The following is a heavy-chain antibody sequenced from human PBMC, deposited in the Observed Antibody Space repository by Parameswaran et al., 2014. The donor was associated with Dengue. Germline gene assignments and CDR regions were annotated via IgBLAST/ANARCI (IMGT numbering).Heavy chain of an antibody. J-gene: IGHJ6*02. Sequence: WIRQPQEGLEWVAVIWYDGSNKYYADSVKGRFTISRDNSKNTLYLQMNSLRAEDTAVYYCARDRGCTNGVCYEFYYYYGMDVWGQGTTVTVSS. V-gene: IGHV3-33*01. D-gene: IGHD2-8*01. CDR3: ARDRGCTNGVCYEFYYYYGMDV. CDR2: IWYDGSNK.